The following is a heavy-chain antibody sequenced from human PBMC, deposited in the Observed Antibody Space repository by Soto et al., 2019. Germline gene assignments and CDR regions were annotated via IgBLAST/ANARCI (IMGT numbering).Heavy chain of an antibody. CDR2: ISPNSGGT. V-gene: IGHV1-2*02. Sequence: ASSVNVDWKGAVYTLSVYFMHRVRQDPGQGLEWMGWISPNSGGTNYAQKFQGRVTMTRVTSISTAYMELSSLRSDDTALYYCAKFPNTLAQPPSTGGMGVSAQATMGT. J-gene: IGHJ6*02. CDR3: AKFPNTLAQPPSTGGMGV. CDR1: VYTLSVYF. D-gene: IGHD4-4*01.